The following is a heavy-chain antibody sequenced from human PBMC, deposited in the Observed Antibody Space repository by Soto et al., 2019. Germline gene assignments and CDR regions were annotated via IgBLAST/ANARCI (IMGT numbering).Heavy chain of an antibody. CDR2: IKSKTDGGTT. J-gene: IGHJ4*02. Sequence: GGSLRLSCAVSVFTFNNAWMSWVRQAPGEGLEWVARIKSKTDGGTTDYAAPVKGRFTISRDDSINTLFLQMNTLKIEDTAVYYCAREGEYSYGNIPYYFDYWGQGTLVTVSS. CDR1: VFTFNNAW. V-gene: IGHV3-15*01. CDR3: AREGEYSYGNIPYYFDY. D-gene: IGHD5-18*01.